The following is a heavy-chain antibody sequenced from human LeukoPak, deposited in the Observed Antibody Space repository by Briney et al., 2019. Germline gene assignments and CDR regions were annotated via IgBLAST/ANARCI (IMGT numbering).Heavy chain of an antibody. J-gene: IGHJ4*02. V-gene: IGHV4-38-2*02. D-gene: IGHD6-13*01. CDR3: AGYSSSWYGPFDY. CDR1: GYSISSGYY. Sequence: SETLSLTCTVSGYSISSGYYWGWIRQPPGKGLEWIGSMYHSGSTYYNPSLKSRVTISVDTSKNQFALKVNSVTAADTAVYYCAGYSSSWYGPFDYWGQGTLVTVSS. CDR2: MYHSGST.